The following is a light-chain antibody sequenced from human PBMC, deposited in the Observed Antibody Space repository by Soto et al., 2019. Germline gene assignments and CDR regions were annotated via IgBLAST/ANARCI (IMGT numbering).Light chain of an antibody. V-gene: IGKV3-20*01. Sequence: EIVFTQSPGTLSLSPGERATLSCRASQSVSSSYLAWYQQKPGQAPRLLIYGASSRATGIPDRFSGSGSGTDFTLTISRLEPEDFAVYYCQQYDSSRTFGQGTKVEI. J-gene: IGKJ1*01. CDR1: QSVSSSY. CDR2: GAS. CDR3: QQYDSSRT.